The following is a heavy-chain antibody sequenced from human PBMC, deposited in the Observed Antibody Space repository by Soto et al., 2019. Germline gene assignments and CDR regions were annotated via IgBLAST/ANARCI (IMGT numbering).Heavy chain of an antibody. CDR1: GGSISSSSNH. D-gene: IGHD3-10*01. J-gene: IGHJ4*02. V-gene: IGHV4-39*01. CDR3: ARTEASWFGRFDY. Sequence: PSETLSLTCTVSGGSISSSSNHWGWIRQPPGKGLEWIGNIYYSENTYYNPSLKSRVTISVDTSKNQFSLRLSSVTAADTAVYYGARTEASWFGRFDYWGQGTLVTVSS. CDR2: IYYSENT.